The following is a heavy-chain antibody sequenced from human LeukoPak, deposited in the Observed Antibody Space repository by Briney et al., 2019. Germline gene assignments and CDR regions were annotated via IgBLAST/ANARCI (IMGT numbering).Heavy chain of an antibody. J-gene: IGHJ4*02. CDR2: IDSGGSNT. V-gene: IGHV3-74*01. Sequence: PGGSLRLSCAASGFTFSSHWMHWVRQAPGKGLVWVSRIDSGGSNTVYADSVKGRFTISRDNAKNSLYLQMNSLRAEDTALYYCAKDKGAVAGLFDYWGQGTLVTVSS. CDR1: GFTFSSHW. CDR3: AKDKGAVAGLFDY. D-gene: IGHD6-19*01.